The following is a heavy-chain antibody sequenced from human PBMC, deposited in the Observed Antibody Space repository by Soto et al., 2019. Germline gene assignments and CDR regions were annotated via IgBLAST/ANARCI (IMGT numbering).Heavy chain of an antibody. V-gene: IGHV1-18*01. Sequence: GASVKVSCKASGYTFTSYGISWGRQAPGQRLEWMGWISAYNGNTNYAQKLQGRVTMTTDTSTSTAYMELRSLRSDDTAVYYCARDSCSSTSCYGYYYYYMDVWGKGTTVTVSS. D-gene: IGHD2-2*01. CDR1: GYTFTSYG. CDR3: ARDSCSSTSCYGYYYYYMDV. CDR2: ISAYNGNT. J-gene: IGHJ6*03.